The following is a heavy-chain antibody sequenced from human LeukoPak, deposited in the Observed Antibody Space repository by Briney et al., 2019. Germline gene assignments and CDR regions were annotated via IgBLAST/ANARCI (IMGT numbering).Heavy chain of an antibody. CDR2: IYSSGGT. V-gene: IGHV4-59*11. CDR1: GASINSHY. J-gene: IGHJ4*02. Sequence: PSETLSLTCTVSGASINSHYWSWIRQPPGKGLEWIGYIYSSGGTNYNPSLKSRVTISVDTSKNQFSLKLSSVTAADTAVYHCARARELFYFDYWGQGTLVTVSS. D-gene: IGHD3-10*01. CDR3: ARARELFYFDY.